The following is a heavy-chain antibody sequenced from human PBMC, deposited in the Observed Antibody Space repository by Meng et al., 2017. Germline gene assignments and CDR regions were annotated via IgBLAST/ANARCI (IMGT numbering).Heavy chain of an antibody. J-gene: IGHJ5*02. Sequence: VRLVESGGDLVQSGGSLRLSCTASGFTFRNYWMHWVRQAPGKGLVWVSRIKPDGTMTVYADSVKGRFTISRDNAKNTLYLQMNSLRSDDTAVYYCARSDWFDPWGQGTLVTVSS. CDR1: GFTFRNYW. CDR3: ARSDWFDP. CDR2: IKPDGTMT. V-gene: IGHV3-74*01.